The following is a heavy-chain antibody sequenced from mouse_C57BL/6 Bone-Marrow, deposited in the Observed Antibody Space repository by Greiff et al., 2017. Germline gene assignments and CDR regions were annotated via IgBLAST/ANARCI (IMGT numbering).Heavy chain of an antibody. CDR1: GYAFSSSW. V-gene: IGHV1-82*01. Sequence: VKLMESGPELVKPGASVKISCKASGYAFSSSWMNWVKQRPGKGLEWIGRIYPGDGATNYNGKFKGKATLTADKSSSTAYMQLRSLTSEDSAVYFCASYGRAWFAYWGQGTLVTVSA. J-gene: IGHJ3*01. D-gene: IGHD1-1*01. CDR3: ASYGRAWFAY. CDR2: IYPGDGAT.